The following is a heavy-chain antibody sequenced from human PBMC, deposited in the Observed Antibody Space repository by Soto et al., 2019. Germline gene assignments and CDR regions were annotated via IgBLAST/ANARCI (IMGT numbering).Heavy chain of an antibody. CDR1: GYTFTNYY. Sequence: ASVKVSCKASGYTFTNYYMHWVRQAPGQGLEWIGIINPSGGSTNYAQKFQGRVTMTRDTSTSTAYMELSRLRPDDTAVYYCARGEIVVVPAAIVRMDVWGQGTTVTVSS. V-gene: IGHV1-46*01. J-gene: IGHJ6*02. CDR2: INPSGGST. D-gene: IGHD2-2*01. CDR3: ARGEIVVVPAAIVRMDV.